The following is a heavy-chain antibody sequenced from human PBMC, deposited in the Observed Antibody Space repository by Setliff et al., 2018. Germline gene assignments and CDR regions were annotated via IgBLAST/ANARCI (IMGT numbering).Heavy chain of an antibody. CDR3: ARERDYDGLNYYGMDV. V-gene: IGHV1-46*01. CDR1: GYSFTSHY. J-gene: IGHJ6*01. D-gene: IGHD3-22*01. CDR2: INPGGLSS. Sequence: ASVKVSCKTSGYSFTSHYMHWVRQAPGQGLEWMGIINPGGLSSSSTQKFEGRVTMTRDTSTSTVYMELNSLTSDDTAVYYCARERDYDGLNYYGMDVWGQGTTVTVSS.